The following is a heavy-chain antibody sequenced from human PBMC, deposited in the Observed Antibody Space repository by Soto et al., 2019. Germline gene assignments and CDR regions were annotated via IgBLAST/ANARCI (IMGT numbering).Heavy chain of an antibody. Sequence: GESLKISCEGSGYSFTSYWIGWVRQMPGKGLEWMGVIYPGESDTKYRPSFQGRFTISADNSISTPYLQWSSLKAADTAVYYCARRDSISYDSRGYRYGGMDVWGQGTTVTVSS. CDR1: GYSFTSYW. V-gene: IGHV5-51*01. D-gene: IGHD3-22*01. CDR3: ARRDSISYDSRGYRYGGMDV. J-gene: IGHJ6*02. CDR2: IYPGESDT.